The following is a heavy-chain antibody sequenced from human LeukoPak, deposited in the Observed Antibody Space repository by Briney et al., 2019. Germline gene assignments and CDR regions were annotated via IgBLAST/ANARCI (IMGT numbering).Heavy chain of an antibody. CDR3: ARTVAGPDDAFDI. Sequence: GGSLRLSCAASGFTFSSYAMSWIRQAPGKGLEWVSYISSSSSYTNYADSVKGRFTISRDNAKNSLYLQMNSLRAEDTAVYYCARTVAGPDDAFDIWGQGTMVTVSS. D-gene: IGHD6-19*01. J-gene: IGHJ3*02. CDR1: GFTFSSYA. V-gene: IGHV3-11*06. CDR2: ISSSSSYT.